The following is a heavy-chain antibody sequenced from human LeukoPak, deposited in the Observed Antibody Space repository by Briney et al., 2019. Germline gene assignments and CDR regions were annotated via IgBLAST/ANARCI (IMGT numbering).Heavy chain of an antibody. CDR3: ARAPRVSGTDY. CDR1: GGSISSGGYY. J-gene: IGHJ4*02. Sequence: SETLSLTCTVSGGSISSGGYYWSWIRQHPGKGLEWIGYIYYSGSTYYNPSLKSRVTISVDTSKNQFSLKLSFVTAADTAVYYCARAPRVSGTDYWGQGTLVTVSS. CDR2: IYYSGST. V-gene: IGHV4-31*03. D-gene: IGHD3-3*01.